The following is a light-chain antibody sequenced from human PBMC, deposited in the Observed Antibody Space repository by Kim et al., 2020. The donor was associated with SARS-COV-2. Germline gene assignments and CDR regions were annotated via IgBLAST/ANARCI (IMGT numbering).Light chain of an antibody. V-gene: IGLV3-19*01. J-gene: IGLJ2*01. Sequence: VALGQTVRSTCKGDSLRSYYATWYQQKPGQAPILVIYGKNNRPSGIPDRFSGSSAGNTASLTITGTQAGDEADYYCNSRDSNDYVVFGGGTQLTVL. CDR3: NSRDSNDYVV. CDR1: SLRSYY. CDR2: GKN.